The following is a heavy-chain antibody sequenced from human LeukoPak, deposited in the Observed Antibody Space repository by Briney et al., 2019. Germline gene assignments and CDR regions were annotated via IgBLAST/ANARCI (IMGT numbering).Heavy chain of an antibody. Sequence: PGGSLRLSCAASGFSFSSFSMNWVRQAPGKGPEWISYISSSSSAMYYADSVKGRFTISRDNAKNSLYLQMNSLRPEDTAMYYCATLRSDSSGWYYFDYWGQGTLVTVSS. V-gene: IGHV3-48*01. CDR2: ISSSSSAM. CDR3: ATLRSDSSGWYYFDY. D-gene: IGHD6-19*01. J-gene: IGHJ4*02. CDR1: GFSFSSFS.